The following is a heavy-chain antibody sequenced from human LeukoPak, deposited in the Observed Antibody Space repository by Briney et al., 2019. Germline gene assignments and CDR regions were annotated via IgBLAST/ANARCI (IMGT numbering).Heavy chain of an antibody. D-gene: IGHD2/OR15-2a*01. CDR2: IYYSGST. Sequence: PSGTLSLTCTVSGGSIGSYYWSWIRQPPGKGLEWIGYIYYSGSTNYNPSLKSRVTISLDTSKNQFSLKLSSVTAADTAVYYCAGHHPRNTVDFWGQGTLVTVSS. J-gene: IGHJ4*02. CDR3: AGHHPRNTVDF. CDR1: GGSIGSYY. V-gene: IGHV4-59*08.